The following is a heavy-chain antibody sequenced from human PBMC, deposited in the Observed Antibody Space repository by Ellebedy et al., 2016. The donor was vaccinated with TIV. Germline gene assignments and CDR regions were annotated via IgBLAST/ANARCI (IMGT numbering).Heavy chain of an antibody. J-gene: IGHJ6*02. D-gene: IGHD2-2*01. CDR2: ISGSGGST. CDR1: GFTFSSYA. CDR3: ARWGPCSSTSCYYYYGMDV. V-gene: IGHV3-23*01. Sequence: GESLKISXAASGFTFSSYAMSWVRQAPGKGLEWVSAISGSGGSTYYADSVKGRFTISRDNSKNTLYLQMNSLRSEDTAVYYCARWGPCSSTSCYYYYGMDVWGQGTTVTVSS.